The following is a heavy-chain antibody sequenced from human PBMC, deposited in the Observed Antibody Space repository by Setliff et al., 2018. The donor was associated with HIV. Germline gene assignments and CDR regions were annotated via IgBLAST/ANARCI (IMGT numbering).Heavy chain of an antibody. V-gene: IGHV4-34*01. D-gene: IGHD6-19*01. CDR3: AREERGWSNRGAFDV. Sequence: PSETLSLTCAVYNGSFSGYYWTWIRQPPGKGLEWIGEINHSGSTNYSPSLKSQVTISVDASRNQFSLRLSSVTAADTAVCYCAREERGWSNRGAFDVWGLGTMVTVSS. J-gene: IGHJ3*01. CDR2: INHSGST. CDR1: NGSFSGYY.